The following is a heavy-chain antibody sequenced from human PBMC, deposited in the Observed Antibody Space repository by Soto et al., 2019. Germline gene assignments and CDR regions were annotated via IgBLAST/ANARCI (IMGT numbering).Heavy chain of an antibody. J-gene: IGHJ6*03. CDR1: GFTFSSYW. CDR3: ARDTYNWNYYMDV. CDR2: IKQDGSEK. D-gene: IGHD1-20*01. V-gene: IGHV3-7*01. Sequence: GGSLRLSCAASGFTFSSYWMSWVRQAPGKGLEWVANIKQDGSEKYYVDSVKGRFTISRDNAKNSLYLQMNSLRAEETAVYYCARDTYNWNYYMDVWGKGTTVTVSS.